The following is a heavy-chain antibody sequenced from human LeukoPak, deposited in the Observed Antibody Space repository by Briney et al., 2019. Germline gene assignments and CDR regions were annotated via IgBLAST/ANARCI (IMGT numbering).Heavy chain of an antibody. CDR3: ARRGEYSGYDSGEYFDY. V-gene: IGHV1-8*01. D-gene: IGHD5-12*01. Sequence: ASVKVSCKASGYTFTSYDINWVRQATGQGLEWMGWMNPNSGNTGYAQKFQGRVTMTRNTSISTAYMELSSLRSEDTAVYYCARRGEYSGYDSGEYFDYWGQGTLVTVSS. J-gene: IGHJ4*02. CDR1: GYTFTSYD. CDR2: MNPNSGNT.